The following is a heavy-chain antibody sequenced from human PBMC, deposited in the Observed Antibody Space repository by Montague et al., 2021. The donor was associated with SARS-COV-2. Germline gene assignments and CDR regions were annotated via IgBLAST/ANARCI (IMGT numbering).Heavy chain of an antibody. V-gene: IGHV4-39*07. D-gene: IGHD3-22*01. Sequence: SETLSLTCTVSGGSISSSSYYWGWIRQPPGKGLEWIGSIYYTGSTCYNPSLKSRVTISVDTSKNQFSLKLSSVTAADTAVYYCARDTRIAMLVVVTRYGLDVWDQGTTVTVSS. CDR3: ARDTRIAMLVVVTRYGLDV. CDR2: IYYTGST. J-gene: IGHJ6*02. CDR1: GGSISSSSYY.